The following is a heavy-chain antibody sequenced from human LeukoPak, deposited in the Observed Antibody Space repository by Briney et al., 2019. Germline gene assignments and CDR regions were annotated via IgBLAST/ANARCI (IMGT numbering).Heavy chain of an antibody. Sequence: GGSLRLSCAVSGITLSNYGMSWVRQAPGKGLEWVAGISDSGGSTNYADSVKGRFTISRDNAKNTLYLQMNSLRAEDTAVYFCTKRGVVIRVILVGFHKQAYYFDSWGQGALVTVSS. CDR2: ISDSGGST. V-gene: IGHV3-23*01. CDR1: GITLSNYG. D-gene: IGHD3-10*01. J-gene: IGHJ4*02. CDR3: TKRGVVIRVILVGFHKQAYYFDS.